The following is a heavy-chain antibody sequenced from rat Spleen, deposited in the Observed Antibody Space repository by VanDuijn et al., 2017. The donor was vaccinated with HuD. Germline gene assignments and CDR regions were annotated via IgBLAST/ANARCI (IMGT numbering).Heavy chain of an antibody. J-gene: IGHJ2*01. Sequence: EVQLVESGGGLVQPGRSLKLSCAASGFTFRDYGMAWVRQTPTKGLEWVASISPSGGSTYYRDSVKGRFTVSRDNVKSTLYLQMDSLRSEDTATYYCARRHYGYTDYFDYWGQGVMVTVSS. CDR1: GFTFRDYG. CDR2: ISPSGGST. V-gene: IGHV5S13*01. D-gene: IGHD1-9*01. CDR3: ARRHYGYTDYFDY.